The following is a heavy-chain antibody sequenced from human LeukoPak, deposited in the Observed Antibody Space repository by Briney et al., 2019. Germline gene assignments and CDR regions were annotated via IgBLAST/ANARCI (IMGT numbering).Heavy chain of an antibody. CDR1: GFTFRNYW. CDR3: ARAHNWKYGSFDF. CDR2: IRQDGNEF. J-gene: IGHJ4*02. Sequence: GGSLRLSCAASGFTFRNYWMSWVRQVPGEGPEWVANIRQDGNEFYYVDSVKGRFTISRDNAKNSLYLQMNSLRAEDTAVYYCARAHNWKYGSFDFWGQGTLVTVSS. D-gene: IGHD1-7*01. V-gene: IGHV3-7*01.